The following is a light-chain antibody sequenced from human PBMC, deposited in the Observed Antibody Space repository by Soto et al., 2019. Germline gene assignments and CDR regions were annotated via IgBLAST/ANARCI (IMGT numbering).Light chain of an antibody. CDR1: ESIYSW. CDR3: QEYNTNSRT. Sequence: IQMTQSPSTLSASVGDTVTITCRASESIYSWLAWYKQIPGKAPQLLIYKTSTLQGVVPSRFSGNGSGAEYTLTISSLQPDDFATYFCQEYNTNSRTFGQGTRV. CDR2: KTS. V-gene: IGKV1-5*03. J-gene: IGKJ1*01.